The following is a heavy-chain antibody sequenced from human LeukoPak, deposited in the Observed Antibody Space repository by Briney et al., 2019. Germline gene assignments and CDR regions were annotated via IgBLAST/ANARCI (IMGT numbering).Heavy chain of an antibody. CDR3: ARERYGSSSGWYFDY. D-gene: IGHD6-19*01. Sequence: SETLSLTCTASGGSISSSSYYWGWIRQPPGKGLEWIGSIYYSGSTYYNPSLKSRVTIYVDTSKNQFSLKLSSVTAADTAVYYCARERYGSSSGWYFDYWGQGTLVTVSS. CDR1: GGSISSSSYY. J-gene: IGHJ4*02. V-gene: IGHV4-39*07. CDR2: IYYSGST.